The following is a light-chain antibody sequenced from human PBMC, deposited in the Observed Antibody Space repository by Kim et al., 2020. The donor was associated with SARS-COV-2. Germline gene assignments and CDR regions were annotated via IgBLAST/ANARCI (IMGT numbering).Light chain of an antibody. J-gene: IGLJ2*01. CDR2: EDN. Sequence: SYELTQPPSVSVSPGQTAIISCSGDQLGHKFVSWFQQKPSQSPVLVIHEDNKRPSGIPERFSGSNSGNTATLTISGTQAMDEADYYCQAWDSSTAAFGGGTKVTVL. V-gene: IGLV3-1*01. CDR1: QLGHKF. CDR3: QAWDSSTAA.